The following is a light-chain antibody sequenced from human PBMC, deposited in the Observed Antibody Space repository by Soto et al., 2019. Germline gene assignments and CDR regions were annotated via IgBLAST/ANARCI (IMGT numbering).Light chain of an antibody. Sequence: EIVMTQSPATLSVSPGERATVSCRASQSVSSNLAWYQQKPGQAPRLLIYGASTRATGIPARFSGSGSGTEFTLTIGSLQSVDFAVYYCQQYNNWPRTFCQGTKLEIK. CDR2: GAS. J-gene: IGKJ2*01. CDR3: QQYNNWPRT. V-gene: IGKV3-15*01. CDR1: QSVSSN.